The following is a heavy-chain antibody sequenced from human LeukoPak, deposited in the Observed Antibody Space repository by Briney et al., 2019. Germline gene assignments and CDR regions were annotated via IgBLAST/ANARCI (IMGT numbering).Heavy chain of an antibody. Sequence: SVKVSCRASGATFSSYAISWVRQAPGQRLEWMGRIIPIFGIANYAQKFQGRVTITADKSTSTAYMELSSLRSEDTAVYYCARESGYSYGYIDYWGQGTLVTVCS. CDR1: GATFSSYA. CDR2: IIPIFGIA. CDR3: ARESGYSYGYIDY. J-gene: IGHJ4*02. D-gene: IGHD5-18*01. V-gene: IGHV1-69*04.